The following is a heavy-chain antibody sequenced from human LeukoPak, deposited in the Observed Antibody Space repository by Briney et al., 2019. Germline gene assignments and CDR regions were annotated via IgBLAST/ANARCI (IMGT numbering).Heavy chain of an antibody. Sequence: SETLSLTCTVSGGSISSGGYYWSWIRQHPGKGLEWIGYIYYSGSTYYNPSLKSRVTISVDTSKNQFSLKLSSVTAADTAVYYCARQARRPNSPYFDYWGQGTLVTVSS. CDR3: ARQARRPNSPYFDY. CDR2: IYYSGST. V-gene: IGHV4-31*03. CDR1: GGSISSGGYY. D-gene: IGHD2-21*01. J-gene: IGHJ4*02.